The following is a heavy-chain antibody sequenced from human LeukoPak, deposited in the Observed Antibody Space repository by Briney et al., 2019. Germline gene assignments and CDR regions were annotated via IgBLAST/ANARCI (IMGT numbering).Heavy chain of an antibody. CDR3: ARFVRYCSSTSCYGVGMDV. CDR2: ISSTSRYI. J-gene: IGHJ6*02. CDR1: GCTFSSYA. D-gene: IGHD2-2*01. Sequence: GGSLRLSCAASGCTFSSYAMSWVRQAPGKGLEWVSSISSTSRYIYYADSVKGRFTISRDKAKNSVYMQMNNLRAEDTAVYYCARFVRYCSSTSCYGVGMDVWGQGTTVAVSS. V-gene: IGHV3-21*01.